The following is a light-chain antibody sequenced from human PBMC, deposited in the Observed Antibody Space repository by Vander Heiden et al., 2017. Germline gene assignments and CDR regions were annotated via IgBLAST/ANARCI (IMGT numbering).Light chain of an antibody. CDR1: QSVLYSSNNKNY. Sequence: DIVMTQSPDSLAVSLGERATINCKSSQSVLYSSNNKNYLAWYRQKPGQPPELLIYWASTRESGVPDRFGGSGSGTDFTLTISSLQAEDVAVYYCQQYYTTLTFGQGTRLEIK. V-gene: IGKV4-1*01. J-gene: IGKJ5*01. CDR3: QQYYTTLT. CDR2: WAS.